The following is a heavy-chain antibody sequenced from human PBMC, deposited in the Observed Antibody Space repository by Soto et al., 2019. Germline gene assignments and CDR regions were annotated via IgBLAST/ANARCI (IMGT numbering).Heavy chain of an antibody. V-gene: IGHV3-7*01. CDR2: IKQDGSEK. J-gene: IGHJ4*02. Sequence: GGSLKLSCAASGFPFSSYWMSWVRQAPGKGLEWVANIKQDGSEKYYVDSVKGRFTISRDNAKNSLYLQMNSLRAEDTAVYYCARGSYSSNFDYWGQGT. CDR3: ARGSYSSNFDY. CDR1: GFPFSSYW. D-gene: IGHD6-13*01.